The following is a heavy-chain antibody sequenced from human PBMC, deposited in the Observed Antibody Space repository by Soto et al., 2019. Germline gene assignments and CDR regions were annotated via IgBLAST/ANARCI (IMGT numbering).Heavy chain of an antibody. CDR1: GGSISSSSYY. CDR2: IYYSGST. V-gene: IGHV4-39*01. CDR3: ARLGLDGVWLQYFDY. Sequence: SETLSLTCTVSGGSISSSSYYWGWIRQPPGKGLEWIGSIYYSGSTYYNPSLKSRVTISVDTSKNQFSLKLSSVTAADTAVYYCARLGLDGVWLQYFDYWGQGTLVTVSS. J-gene: IGHJ4*02. D-gene: IGHD5-12*01.